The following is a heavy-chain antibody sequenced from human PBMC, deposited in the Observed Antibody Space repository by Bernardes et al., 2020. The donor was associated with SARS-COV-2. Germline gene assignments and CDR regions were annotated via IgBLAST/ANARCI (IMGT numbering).Heavy chain of an antibody. Sequence: GGSLRLSCAASGFTFSSCAMSWVRQAPGKGLEWVSIIPDNGRTTYYADSVRGRFTVSRDNAKDSLYLQMSNLRAEDTAVYYCAKALKRRKSIVVVIPTTRGRYFYGMDVWGQGTTVTVSS. CDR2: IPDNGRTT. CDR3: AKALKRRKSIVVVIPTTRGRYFYGMDV. CDR1: GFTFSSCA. J-gene: IGHJ6*02. V-gene: IGHV3-23*01. D-gene: IGHD2-15*01.